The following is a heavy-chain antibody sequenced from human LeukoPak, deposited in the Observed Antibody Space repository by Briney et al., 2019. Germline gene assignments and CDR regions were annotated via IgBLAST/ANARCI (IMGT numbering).Heavy chain of an antibody. D-gene: IGHD2-2*01. CDR3: AGHLGYCSSTSCYSWFGP. CDR1: GGSITNYY. Sequence: PSETLSLTCTVSGGSITNYYWSWIRQPPGKGLEWIGYIYYSGNTNYNPSLKSRVTISVDTSKNQFSLNLSSVTAADTAVYYCAGHLGYCSSTSCYSWFGPWGQGTLVTVSS. J-gene: IGHJ5*02. CDR2: IYYSGNT. V-gene: IGHV4-59*01.